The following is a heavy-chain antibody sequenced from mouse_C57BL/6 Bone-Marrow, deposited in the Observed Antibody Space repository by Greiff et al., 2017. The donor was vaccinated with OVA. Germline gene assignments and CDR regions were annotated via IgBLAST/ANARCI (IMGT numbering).Heavy chain of an antibody. J-gene: IGHJ2*01. CDR1: GYTFTSYW. V-gene: IGHV1-61*01. D-gene: IGHD2-3*01. Sequence: QVQLKQPGAELVRPGSSVKLSCKASGYTFTSYWMDWVKQRPGQGLEWIGNIYPSDSETHYNQKFKDKATLTVDKSSSTAYMQLSSLTSEDSAVYYCASEIYEGGYWGQGTTLTVSS. CDR2: IYPSDSET. CDR3: ASEIYEGGY.